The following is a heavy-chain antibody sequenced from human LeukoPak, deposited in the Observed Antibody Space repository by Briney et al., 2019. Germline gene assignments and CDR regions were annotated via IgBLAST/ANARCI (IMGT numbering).Heavy chain of an antibody. D-gene: IGHD5-18*01. CDR2: IWYDGSNK. Sequence: PGGSLRLSCAASGFTFSSYGMHWVRQAPGKGLEWVAVIWYDGSNKYYGDSVKGRFTISRDNSKNTLYLQMNSRRAEDTAVYYCVRVTHSSYSYGYGHGDYWGQGTLVTVSS. V-gene: IGHV3-33*01. CDR3: VRVTHSSYSYGYGHGDY. J-gene: IGHJ4*02. CDR1: GFTFSSYG.